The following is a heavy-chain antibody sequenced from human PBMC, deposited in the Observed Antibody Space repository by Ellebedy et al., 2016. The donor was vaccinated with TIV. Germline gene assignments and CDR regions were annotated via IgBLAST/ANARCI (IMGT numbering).Heavy chain of an antibody. D-gene: IGHD3-16*01. CDR2: INADGANT. CDR1: GFTFSSFA. V-gene: IGHV3-23*01. Sequence: GGSLRLSCAASGFTFSSFAMHWVCQAPGKGLEWLSVINADGANTYHADSVKGRFTISRDNSKNTLYLQMNRLTTEDTAVYYCAKGSSSGFNYDRVGFEYWGQGTLVTVSS. J-gene: IGHJ4*02. CDR3: AKGSSSGFNYDRVGFEY.